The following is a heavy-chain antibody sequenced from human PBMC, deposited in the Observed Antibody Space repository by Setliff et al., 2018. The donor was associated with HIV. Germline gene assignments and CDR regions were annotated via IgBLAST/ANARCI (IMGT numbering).Heavy chain of an antibody. J-gene: IGHJ3*02. CDR1: GYTFTAYY. V-gene: IGHV1-2*02. D-gene: IGHD3-10*01. CDR3: ASKGGSENYPDSDAFDI. CDR2: INSNNGGT. Sequence: ASVKVSCKTSGYTFTAYYIHWVRQAPGQGLEWMGWINSNNGGTKYAQNFQGRVTMTRDTSITTAYMELSSLISDDTAVYFCASKGGSENYPDSDAFDIWGQGTLVTVSS.